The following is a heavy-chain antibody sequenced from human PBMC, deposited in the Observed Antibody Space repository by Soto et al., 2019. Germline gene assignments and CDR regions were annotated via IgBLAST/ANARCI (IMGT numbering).Heavy chain of an antibody. J-gene: IGHJ4*02. D-gene: IGHD3-22*01. CDR3: ARVGITMIVVELDY. CDR1: GYSISSGYY. V-gene: IGHV4-38-2*01. Sequence: LSLTCAVSGYSISSGYYWGWIRQPPGKGLEWIGSIYHSGSTYYNPSLKSRVTISVDTSKNQFSLKLSSVTAADTAVYYCARVGITMIVVELDYWGQGTLVTVSS. CDR2: IYHSGST.